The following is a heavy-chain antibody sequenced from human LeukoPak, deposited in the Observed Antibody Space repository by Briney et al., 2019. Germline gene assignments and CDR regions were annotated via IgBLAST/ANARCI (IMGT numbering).Heavy chain of an antibody. J-gene: IGHJ4*02. D-gene: IGHD3-10*02. CDR3: CSGSYYSDY. CDR1: GFTFSSYW. Sequence: PGGSLRLSCAASGFTFSSYWMHWVRQAPGKGLVWVSRINSDGSSTNYADSVKGRFTISRDNAKNTLYLQMNSLRAEDTAVYYCCSGSYYSDYWGQGTLVPVSS. CDR2: INSDGSST. V-gene: IGHV3-74*01.